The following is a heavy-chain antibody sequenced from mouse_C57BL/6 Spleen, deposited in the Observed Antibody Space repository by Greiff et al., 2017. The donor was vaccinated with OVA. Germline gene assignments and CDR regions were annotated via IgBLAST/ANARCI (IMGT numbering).Heavy chain of an antibody. CDR1: GFTFSSYN. CDR3: ARHRVDYAMDY. D-gene: IGHD3-1*01. CDR2: ISGGGGNT. V-gene: IGHV5-9*01. J-gene: IGHJ4*01. Sequence: DVMLVESGGGLVKPGGSLKLSCAASGFTFSSYNMSWVRQTPAKRLEWVATISGGGGNTYYPDSVKGRFTISRYNAKDTLYLQMSSLMSEDTALYYCARHRVDYAMDYWGQGTSVTASS.